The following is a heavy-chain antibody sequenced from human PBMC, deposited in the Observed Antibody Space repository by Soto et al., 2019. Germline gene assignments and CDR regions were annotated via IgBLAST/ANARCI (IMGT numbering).Heavy chain of an antibody. CDR3: RSSSRYSTDV. CDR2: IYGTGNT. D-gene: IGHD6-13*01. CDR1: GGSITSSFY. Sequence: QLQLQESGPGLVKPSETLSLSCTVSGGSITSSFYWGWIRQPPGKGLGWIGSIYGTGNTYDNPSLKGRVTISADTSKNQFSLNLISVTAADTAVYYCRSSSRYSTDVWGQGATVTVSS. V-gene: IGHV4-39*01. J-gene: IGHJ6*02.